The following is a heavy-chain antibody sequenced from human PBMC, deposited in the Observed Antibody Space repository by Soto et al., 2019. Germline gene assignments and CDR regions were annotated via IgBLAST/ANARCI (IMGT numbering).Heavy chain of an antibody. Sequence: SETLSLTCAVSGGSISSSNWWSWVRQPPGKGLEWIGEIYHSGSTNYNPSLKSRVTISVDKSKNQFSLKLSSVTAADTAVYYCARVDSSSSLNWFDPWGQGTLVTVSS. D-gene: IGHD6-6*01. J-gene: IGHJ5*02. V-gene: IGHV4-4*02. CDR2: IYHSGST. CDR3: ARVDSSSSLNWFDP. CDR1: GGSISSSNW.